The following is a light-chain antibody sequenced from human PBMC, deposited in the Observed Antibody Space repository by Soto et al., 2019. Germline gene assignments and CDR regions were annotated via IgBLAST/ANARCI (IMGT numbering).Light chain of an antibody. CDR2: GAS. CDR3: QQYHNSIT. Sequence: EIVLTQSPGTLSLTPGERASLSCRASQSVSSSYLTWYQQKPGQPPRLLIFGASSRAAGIPDRFSGSGSGTDFTPTISRLEPEDFAVYYCQQYHNSITFGHVTLLEVK. V-gene: IGKV3-20*01. CDR1: QSVSSSY. J-gene: IGKJ5*01.